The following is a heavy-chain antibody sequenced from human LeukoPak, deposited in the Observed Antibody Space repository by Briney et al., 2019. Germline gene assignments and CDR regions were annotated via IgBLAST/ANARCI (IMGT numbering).Heavy chain of an antibody. CDR2: INHSGST. CDR1: GGSFSGYY. J-gene: IGHJ6*03. D-gene: IGHD3-10*01. Sequence: KPSETLSLTCAVYGGSFSGYYWSWIRQPPGKGLEWIGEINHSGSTNYNPSLKSRVTISVDTSKNQFSLKLSSVTAADTAVYYCARLVVNYYGSGSYYPRDYYYYYYMDVWGKGTTVTVSS. V-gene: IGHV4-34*01. CDR3: ARLVVNYYGSGSYYPRDYYYYYYMDV.